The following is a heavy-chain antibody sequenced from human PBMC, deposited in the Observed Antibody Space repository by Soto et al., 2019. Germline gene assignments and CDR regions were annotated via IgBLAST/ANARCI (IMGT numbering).Heavy chain of an antibody. D-gene: IGHD4-17*01. CDR3: ARDFRYGDRELDY. CDR1: GVTFISYA. J-gene: IGHJ4*02. Sequence: GGFLRLSCAASGVTFISYAMHWVRQAPGKGLEWVAVISYDGSNKYYADSVKGRFTISRDNSKNTLYLQMNSLRAEDTAVYYCARDFRYGDRELDYWGQGTLVTVSS. V-gene: IGHV3-30-3*01. CDR2: ISYDGSNK.